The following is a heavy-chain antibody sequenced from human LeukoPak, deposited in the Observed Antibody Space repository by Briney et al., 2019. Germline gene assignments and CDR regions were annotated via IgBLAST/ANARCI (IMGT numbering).Heavy chain of an antibody. CDR3: ARGIVVVPAALSAYFDY. V-gene: IGHV4-34*01. Sequence: SETLSLTCAVYGGSFSGYYWSWIRQPPGKGLEWIGEINHSGSTNYSPSLKSRVTISVDTSKNQFSLKLSSVTAADTAVYYCARGIVVVPAALSAYFDYWGQGTLVTVSS. CDR1: GGSFSGYY. J-gene: IGHJ4*02. D-gene: IGHD2-2*01. CDR2: INHSGST.